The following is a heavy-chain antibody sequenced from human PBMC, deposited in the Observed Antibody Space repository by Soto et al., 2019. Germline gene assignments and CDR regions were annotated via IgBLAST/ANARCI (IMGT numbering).Heavy chain of an antibody. CDR1: GFTFSSYW. CDR2: INSDGSST. V-gene: IGHV3-74*01. D-gene: IGHD2-2*01. Sequence: PGGSLRLSCAASGFTFSSYWMHWVRQAPGKGLVWVSRINSDGSSTSYADSVKGRFTISRDNAKNTLYLQMNSLRAEDTAVYYCARGNADGPAANPYYGMDVWGQGTTVTVSS. CDR3: ARGNADGPAANPYYGMDV. J-gene: IGHJ6*02.